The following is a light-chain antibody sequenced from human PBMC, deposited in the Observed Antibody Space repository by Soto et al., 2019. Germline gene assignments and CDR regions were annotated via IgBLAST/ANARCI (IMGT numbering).Light chain of an antibody. Sequence: IQLTQSPSSLSASVGDRVTITCRASQGISSYLAWFQQKPGKAPELLIYAATTLLRGVPSRFSGSGSGTDFTLTISSLQPEDFAAYYCQQLNSDPLTFGGGTKVEIK. CDR2: AAT. V-gene: IGKV1-9*01. CDR3: QQLNSDPLT. CDR1: QGISSY. J-gene: IGKJ4*01.